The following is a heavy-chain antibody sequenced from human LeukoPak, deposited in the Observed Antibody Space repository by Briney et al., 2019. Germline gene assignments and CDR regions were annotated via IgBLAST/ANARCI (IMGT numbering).Heavy chain of an antibody. CDR3: AKDRGLMVYGLYYFDY. D-gene: IGHD2-8*01. V-gene: IGHV3-30*02. J-gene: IGHJ4*02. CDR2: IRYDGSNK. Sequence: PGGSLRLSCAASGFTFSSYGMHWVRQAPGKGLEWVAFIRYDGSNKYYADSVKGRFTISRDNSKNALYLQMNSLRAEDTAVYYCAKDRGLMVYGLYYFDYWGPGTLVTVSS. CDR1: GFTFSSYG.